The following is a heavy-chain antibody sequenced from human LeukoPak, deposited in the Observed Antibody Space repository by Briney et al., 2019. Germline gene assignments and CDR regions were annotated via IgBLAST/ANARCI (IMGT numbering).Heavy chain of an antibody. D-gene: IGHD5-12*01. V-gene: IGHV1-2*02. CDR3: ARGRYSGYDPNFDY. J-gene: IGHJ4*02. CDR1: GYTLTGYY. CDR2: INPNSGGT. Sequence: GASVKVSCKASGYTLTGYYMHWVRQAPGQGLEWMGWINPNSGGTNYAQKFQGRVTMTRDTSISTAYMELSRLRSDDTAVYYCARGRYSGYDPNFDYWGQGTLVTVSS.